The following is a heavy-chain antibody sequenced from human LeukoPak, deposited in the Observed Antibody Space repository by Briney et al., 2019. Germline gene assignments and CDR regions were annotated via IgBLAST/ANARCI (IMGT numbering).Heavy chain of an antibody. J-gene: IGHJ4*02. V-gene: IGHV3-7*01. CDR1: GITYSSYW. CDR2: IKEDGSEK. CDR3: AKGASDD. Sequence: GGSLRLSCAASGITYSSYWMSWVRQAPGKGLEWVANIKEDGSEKYYVDSVKGRFTISRDNARNSLYLQMNSLRAEDTAVYYCAKGASDDWGQGTLVTVSS.